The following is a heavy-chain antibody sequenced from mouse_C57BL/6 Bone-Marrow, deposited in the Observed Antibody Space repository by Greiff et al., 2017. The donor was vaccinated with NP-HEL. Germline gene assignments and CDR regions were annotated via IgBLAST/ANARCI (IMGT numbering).Heavy chain of an antibody. CDR3: ARDRPMVTPYYYAMDY. V-gene: IGHV5-4*01. J-gene: IGHJ4*01. D-gene: IGHD2-2*01. Sequence: EVKVVESGGGLVKPGGSLKLSCAASGFTFSSYAMSWVRQTPEKRLEWVATISDGGSYTYYPDNVKGRFTISRDNAKNNLYLQMSHLKSEDTAMYYCARDRPMVTPYYYAMDYWGQGTSVTVSS. CDR2: ISDGGSYT. CDR1: GFTFSSYA.